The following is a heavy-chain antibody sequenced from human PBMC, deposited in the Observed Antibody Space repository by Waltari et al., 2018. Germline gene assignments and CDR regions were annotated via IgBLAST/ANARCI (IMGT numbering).Heavy chain of an antibody. J-gene: IGHJ4*02. Sequence: EVQLVESGGGLVQPGGSLRLSCAVSGFTFSSYSMNWVRQAPGKGLGWVSYISSSANIIYYAASGKGRFTISRNNARNSLYLQMNSLRDEDTAVYYCARTQTSDYWGQGTLVTVSS. CDR2: ISSSANII. V-gene: IGHV3-48*02. CDR1: GFTFSSYS. CDR3: ARTQTSDY.